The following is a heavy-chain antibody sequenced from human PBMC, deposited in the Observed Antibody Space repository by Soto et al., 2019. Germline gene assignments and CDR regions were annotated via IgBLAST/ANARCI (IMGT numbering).Heavy chain of an antibody. CDR1: GGSISSGGYS. CDR2: IYHSGST. CDR3: AGYIVVVPYFDP. V-gene: IGHV4-30-2*01. Sequence: TLSLTCAVSGGSISSGGYSWSWIRQPPGKGLEWIGYIYHSGSTYYNPSLKSRVTISVDRSKNQFSLKLSSVTAADTAVYYCAGYIVVVPYFDPWGQGTLVTVSS. D-gene: IGHD2-2*01. J-gene: IGHJ5*02.